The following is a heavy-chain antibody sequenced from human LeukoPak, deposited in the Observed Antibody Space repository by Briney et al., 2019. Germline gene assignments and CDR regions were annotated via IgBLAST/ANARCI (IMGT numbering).Heavy chain of an antibody. CDR3: ARDQFLLGYCSGGRGCRRAYYFDY. V-gene: IGHV1-2*02. CDR2: INPNSGGT. J-gene: IGHJ4*02. D-gene: IGHD2-15*01. CDR1: GYTFTGYY. Sequence: ASVKGSCKASGYTFTGYYMHWVRQAPGQGLEWMGWINPNSGGTNYAQKFQGRVTMTRDTSISTAYMELRSLRSDDTAVYYCARDQFLLGYCSGGRGCRRAYYFDYWGQGTLVTVSS.